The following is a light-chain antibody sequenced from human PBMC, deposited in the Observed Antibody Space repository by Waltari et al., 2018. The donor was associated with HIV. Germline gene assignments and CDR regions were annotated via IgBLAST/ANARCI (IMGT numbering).Light chain of an antibody. CDR1: SSNVGSYNL. Sequence: QSALTQPASVSGSPGQSITISCTGTSSNVGSYNLGSWYQQHPGRAPKVMIYEVSKRPSGVSNRFSGSKSGNTASLTISGLQAEDEADYYCCSYTGSNPFLLFGGGTKLTVL. J-gene: IGLJ2*01. CDR3: CSYTGSNPFLL. CDR2: EVS. V-gene: IGLV2-23*02.